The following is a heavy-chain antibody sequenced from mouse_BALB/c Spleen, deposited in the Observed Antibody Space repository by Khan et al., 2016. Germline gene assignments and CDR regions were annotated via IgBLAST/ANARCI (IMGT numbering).Heavy chain of an antibody. V-gene: IGHV3-2*02. J-gene: IGHJ1*01. CDR3: AREIYYGNYWYFDV. D-gene: IGHD2-1*01. CDR1: GYSITSDYA. Sequence: EVQLQESGPGLVKPSQSLSLTCTVTGYSITSDYAWNWIRQFPGNKLEWMGYISYSGSTSYNPSLKSRISITRDTSKNQFFLQLNSVTTEDTATYYCAREIYYGNYWYFDVWGAGTTVTVSS. CDR2: ISYSGST.